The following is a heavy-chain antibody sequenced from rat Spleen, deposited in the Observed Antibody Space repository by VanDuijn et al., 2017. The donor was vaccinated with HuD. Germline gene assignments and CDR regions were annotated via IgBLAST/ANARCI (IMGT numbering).Heavy chain of an antibody. D-gene: IGHD1-4*01. CDR2: TWTGGNT. CDR3: ARVDDPGIFDY. CDR1: GLSLTSNS. V-gene: IGHV2-47*01. Sequence: QVQLKESGPGLVQPSQTLSLTCTVSGLSLTSNSVSWIRQPPGKGLEWMGVTWTGGNTAYNSLLKSRLSISRDTSKSQVFLKMNSLQTEDTATYYCARVDDPGIFDYWGQGVMVTVSS. J-gene: IGHJ2*01.